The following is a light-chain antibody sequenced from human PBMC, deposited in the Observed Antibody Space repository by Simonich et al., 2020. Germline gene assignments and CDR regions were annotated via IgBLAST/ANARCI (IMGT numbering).Light chain of an antibody. V-gene: IGKV4-1*01. Sequence: DIVMTQSPDSLAVSLGERATINCKSSQSVLYSSNNKNYLAWYQQKPGQPPKLLIYWASTRKSGVPDRCSGSGSGTEFTLTISSLQAEDVAVYYCQQYYSTPLTFGGGTKVEIK. J-gene: IGKJ4*01. CDR3: QQYYSTPLT. CDR2: WAS. CDR1: QSVLYSSNNKNY.